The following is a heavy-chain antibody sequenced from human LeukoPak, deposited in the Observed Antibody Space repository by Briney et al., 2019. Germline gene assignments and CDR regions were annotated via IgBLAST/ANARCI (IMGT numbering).Heavy chain of an antibody. Sequence: GGSLRLSCAASGPAFTTHWMSWVRPPPGKGLEWVANTKQDGSERYYVDAVKGRFTTSRDNAKKSVFLQMDSLRVEDTAVYYCVRGGRRHDASAYTESPDYGGQGTLVTVSS. V-gene: IGHV3-7*01. CDR1: GPAFTTHW. CDR2: TKQDGSER. J-gene: IGHJ4*02. D-gene: IGHD3-22*01. CDR3: VRGGRRHDASAYTESPDY.